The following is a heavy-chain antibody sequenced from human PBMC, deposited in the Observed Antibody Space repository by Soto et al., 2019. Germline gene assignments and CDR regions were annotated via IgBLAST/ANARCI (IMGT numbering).Heavy chain of an antibody. CDR3: ARARDYGGNSAWPDD. V-gene: IGHV4-30-4*01. CDR2: IYYSGST. Sequence: SETLSLTCTVSGGSISSGDYYWSWIRQPPGKGLEWIGYIYYSGSTYYNPSLKSRVTISVDTSKNQFSLKLSSVTAADTAVYYCARARDYGGNSAWPDDWGQGTLVTVSS. CDR1: GGSISSGDYY. D-gene: IGHD4-17*01. J-gene: IGHJ4*02.